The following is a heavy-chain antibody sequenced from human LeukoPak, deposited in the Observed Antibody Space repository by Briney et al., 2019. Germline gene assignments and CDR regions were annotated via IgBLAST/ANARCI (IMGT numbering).Heavy chain of an antibody. CDR3: ARAGSGYSYGYGGEFDY. D-gene: IGHD5-18*01. CDR2: IYYSGGT. CDR1: GGSISSYY. Sequence: SETLSLTCTVSGGSISSYYWSWIRQPPGKGLEWIGYIYYSGGTTYNPSLKRRDTISVDTSKNQFSLKLSSVTAADTAVYYCARAGSGYSYGYGGEFDYWGQGTLVTVSS. V-gene: IGHV4-59*01. J-gene: IGHJ4*02.